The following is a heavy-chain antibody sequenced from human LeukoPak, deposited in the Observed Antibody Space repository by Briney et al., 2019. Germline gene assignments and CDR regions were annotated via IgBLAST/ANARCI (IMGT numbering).Heavy chain of an antibody. CDR3: ARDIGAQMYYYDSSGYYPY. V-gene: IGHV3-30-3*01. CDR1: GFTFSSYA. Sequence: GRSLRLSCAASGFTFSSYAMHWVRQAPGKGLEWVAVISYDGSNKYYADSVKGRFTISRDNSKNTLYLQMNSLRAEDTAVYYCARDIGAQMYYYDSSGYYPYWGQGTLVTVSS. CDR2: ISYDGSNK. D-gene: IGHD3-22*01. J-gene: IGHJ4*02.